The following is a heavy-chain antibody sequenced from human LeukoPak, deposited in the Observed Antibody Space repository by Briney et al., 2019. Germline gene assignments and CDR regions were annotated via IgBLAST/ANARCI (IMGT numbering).Heavy chain of an antibody. D-gene: IGHD3-3*01. Sequence: GGSLRLSCAASGFTFSTYWMHWVRQAPGKGLEWVSGISWNSGSIGYADSVKGRFTISRDNAKNSLYLQMDSLRAEDTALYYCAKDGYVEFLEPPPWDYYGMDVWGQGTTVTVSS. CDR3: AKDGYVEFLEPPPWDYYGMDV. CDR1: GFTFSTYW. V-gene: IGHV3-9*01. J-gene: IGHJ6*02. CDR2: ISWNSGSI.